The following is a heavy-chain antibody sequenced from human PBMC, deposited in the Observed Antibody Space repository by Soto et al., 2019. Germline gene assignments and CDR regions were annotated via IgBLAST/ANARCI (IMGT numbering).Heavy chain of an antibody. CDR1: GYSFTSFG. Sequence: QVQMVQSGVEVKKPGASVKVSCKASGYSFTSFGISWVRQAPGQGLEWVGWVSTSNGNTNYAQKFQDRVTMTADTSTSTAYMELRRLRSDDTASYYCARGVRDIFVRGGVMDVWGQGTTVIVSS. V-gene: IGHV1-18*04. CDR2: VSTSNGNT. D-gene: IGHD3-10*02. CDR3: ARGVRDIFVRGGVMDV. J-gene: IGHJ6*02.